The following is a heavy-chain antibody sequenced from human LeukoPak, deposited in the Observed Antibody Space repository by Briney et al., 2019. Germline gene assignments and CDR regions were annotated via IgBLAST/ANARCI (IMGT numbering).Heavy chain of an antibody. CDR2: ISAYNGNT. Sequence: ASVKVSCKASGYTFTSYGISWVRQAPGRGLEWMGWISAYNGNTNYAQKLQGRVTMTTDTSTSTAYMELRSLRSDDTAVYYCARGSTVVVVSTHVFDYWGQGTLVAVSS. J-gene: IGHJ4*02. V-gene: IGHV1-18*01. D-gene: IGHD2-15*01. CDR3: ARGSTVVVVSTHVFDY. CDR1: GYTFTSYG.